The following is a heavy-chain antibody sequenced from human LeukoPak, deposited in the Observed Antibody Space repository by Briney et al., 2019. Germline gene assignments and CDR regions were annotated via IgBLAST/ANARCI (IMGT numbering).Heavy chain of an antibody. Sequence: ASVKVSCKASGGTFNTYAINWVRQAPEQGLEWMGRIIPIFGTPHYVQKFQGRVTITADRSTSTAYMELSSLKADDTAVYYCARIEGEYGVLVYWGQGTLVTVSS. D-gene: IGHD4-17*01. J-gene: IGHJ1*01. CDR2: IIPIFGTP. CDR3: ARIEGEYGVLVY. V-gene: IGHV1-69*06. CDR1: GGTFNTYA.